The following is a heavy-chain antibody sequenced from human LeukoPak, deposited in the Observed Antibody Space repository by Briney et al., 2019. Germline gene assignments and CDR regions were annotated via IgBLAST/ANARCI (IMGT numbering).Heavy chain of an antibody. J-gene: IGHJ6*02. CDR1: GGSISSYY. V-gene: IGHV4-59*01. CDR3: ARDRPPMDGTYYYYYGMDD. CDR2: IYYSGST. D-gene: IGHD1-1*01. Sequence: SETLSLTCTVSGGSISSYYWSWIRQPPGKGLEWIGYIYYSGSTNYNPSLKSRVTISVDTSKNQFSLKLSSVTAADTAVYYCARDRPPMDGTYYYYYGMDDWGQGTTVTASS.